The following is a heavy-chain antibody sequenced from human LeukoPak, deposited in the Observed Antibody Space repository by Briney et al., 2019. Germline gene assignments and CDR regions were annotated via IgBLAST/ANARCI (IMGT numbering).Heavy chain of an antibody. J-gene: IGHJ5*02. D-gene: IGHD2-2*01. CDR1: GGTFSSYT. CDR3: ARRAREWVVPAATEEDWFDP. V-gene: IGHV1-69*13. Sequence: SVKVSCKASGGTFSSYTISWVRQAPGQGLEWMRGIIPIFGTANYAQKFQGRVTITADESTSTAYMELSSLRSEDTAVYYCARRAREWVVPAATEEDWFDPWGQGTLVTVSS. CDR2: IIPIFGTA.